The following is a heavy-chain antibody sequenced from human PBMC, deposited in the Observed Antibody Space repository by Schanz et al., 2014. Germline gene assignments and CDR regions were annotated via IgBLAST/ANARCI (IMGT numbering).Heavy chain of an antibody. CDR2: ISGSGAST. J-gene: IGHJ5*02. D-gene: IGHD4-17*01. Sequence: EVQLLESGGGFVQPGGSLRLSCVASGVTFSSYAMSWVRQASGKGLEWVSAISGSGASTYYADSVKGRFTISRDNSNNTVFLQMNSLRAEDTAVYYCATLDYADSVSWGQGTLVTVSS. CDR1: GVTFSSYA. CDR3: ATLDYADSVS. V-gene: IGHV3-23*01.